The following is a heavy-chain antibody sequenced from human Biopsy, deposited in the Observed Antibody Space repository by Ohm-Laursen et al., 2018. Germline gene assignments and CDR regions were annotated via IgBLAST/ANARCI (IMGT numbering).Heavy chain of an antibody. J-gene: IGHJ4*02. Sequence: ASVKVSCKASGYTFTGYHVHWVRQAPGQGLEWMGWINPNSGVTNYAQRFQGRVTMTRDTSISTAYMELSRLRSDDTAVYYCARDPRYGYGSYFDYWGQGTLVTVSS. D-gene: IGHD3-10*01. V-gene: IGHV1-2*02. CDR3: ARDPRYGYGSYFDY. CDR2: INPNSGVT. CDR1: GYTFTGYH.